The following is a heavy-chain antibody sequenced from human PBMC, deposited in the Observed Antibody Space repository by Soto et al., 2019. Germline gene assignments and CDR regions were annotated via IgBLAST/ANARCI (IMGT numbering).Heavy chain of an antibody. Sequence: SVKVSCKASGGTFSTFGISWVRQAPGQGLEWMGGIIPFFGTARYSQKFEDRITITADESTNTVYMDLRSLTSEDTAIYYCAKSAPMDAGDKYYYDLWGQGALVTVYS. CDR3: AKSAPMDAGDKYYYDL. CDR2: IIPFFGTA. CDR1: GGTFSTFG. D-gene: IGHD4-17*01. V-gene: IGHV1-69*13. J-gene: IGHJ4*02.